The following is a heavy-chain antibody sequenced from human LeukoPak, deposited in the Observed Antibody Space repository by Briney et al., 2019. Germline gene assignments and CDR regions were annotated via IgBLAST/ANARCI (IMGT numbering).Heavy chain of an antibody. V-gene: IGHV3-7*03. CDR1: GFTFSHYW. J-gene: IGHJ4*02. CDR2: INQDGSEE. CDR3: ARDSGRFYIDY. Sequence: AGGSLRLSCAASGFTFSHYWMTWVRQAPGKGLEWVANINQDGSEEFYVDSLKGQFTISRDNAKNSLYLQINSLRADDTAIYYCARDSGRFYIDYWGQGTLVTVSS. D-gene: IGHD1-26*01.